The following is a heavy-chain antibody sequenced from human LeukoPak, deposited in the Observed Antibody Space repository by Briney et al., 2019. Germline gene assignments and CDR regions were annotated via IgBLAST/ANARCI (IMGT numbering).Heavy chain of an antibody. Sequence: PGRSLRLSCAASGFTFDDYAMHWVRQAPGKGLEWVSGISWNSGSIGYADSVKGRFTISRDNAKNSLYLQMNSLRAEDTALYYCAKDKGYDSSGYLDRWGQGTLVTVSS. V-gene: IGHV3-9*01. CDR1: GFTFDDYA. J-gene: IGHJ4*02. CDR2: ISWNSGSI. D-gene: IGHD3-22*01. CDR3: AKDKGYDSSGYLDR.